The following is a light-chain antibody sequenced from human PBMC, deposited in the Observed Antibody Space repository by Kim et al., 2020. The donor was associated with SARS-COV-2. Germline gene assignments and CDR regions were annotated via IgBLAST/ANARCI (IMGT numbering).Light chain of an antibody. V-gene: IGLV3-1*01. CDR3: QAWYNSTVV. CDR1: KK. CDR2: PDS. Sequence: KKTCWYQQKPGQSPVLVISPDSKRPSGIPERFSSSNSLNTSTLSISGTQTIDEPDYYCQAWYNSTVVFGG. J-gene: IGLJ2*01.